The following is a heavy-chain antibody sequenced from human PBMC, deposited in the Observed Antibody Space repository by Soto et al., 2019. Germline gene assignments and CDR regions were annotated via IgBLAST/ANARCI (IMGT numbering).Heavy chain of an antibody. J-gene: IGHJ3*02. V-gene: IGHV4-34*01. CDR2: ISHSGST. CDR1: GGSFSGDY. Sequence: QVQLQQWGAGLLKPSETLSLTCAVYGGSFSGDYWSWIRQPPGKGLEWIGEISHSGSTNYNPSLQSRVSISVATSKNQFPRKLSSVTAADTAVYYCARDTTTYAVDIWGQGTMVTFSS. CDR3: ARDTTTYAVDI. D-gene: IGHD1-1*01.